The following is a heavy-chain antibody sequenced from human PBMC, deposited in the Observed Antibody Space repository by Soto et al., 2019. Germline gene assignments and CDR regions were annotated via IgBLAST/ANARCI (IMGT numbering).Heavy chain of an antibody. D-gene: IGHD3-10*01. CDR2: IYYSGST. CDR1: GGCISSYY. V-gene: IGHV4-59*01. CDR3: ARSGSGSYYNGWFDP. Sequence: PSETLSLTCTVSGGCISSYYGSWIRQPPGKGLGWIGYIYYSGSTNYNPSLKSRITISVDTSKNQFSLKLTSVTAADTAVYYCARSGSGSYYNGWFDPWGQGTLVTVSS. J-gene: IGHJ5*02.